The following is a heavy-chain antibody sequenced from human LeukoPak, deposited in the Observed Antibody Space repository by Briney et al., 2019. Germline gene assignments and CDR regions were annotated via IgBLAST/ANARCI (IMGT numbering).Heavy chain of an antibody. J-gene: IGHJ5*02. V-gene: IGHV4-59*01. D-gene: IGHD2-2*01. CDR1: GGSISSYY. CDR3: ARGAVVVPAAMGTSNWFDP. Sequence: SETLSLTCTVSGGSISSYYWSWIRQPPGKGLEWVGYIYYSGTTNYNPSLKSRVTISVDTSKNQFSLKLSSVTAADTAVYYCARGAVVVPAAMGTSNWFDPWGQGTLVTVSS. CDR2: IYYSGTT.